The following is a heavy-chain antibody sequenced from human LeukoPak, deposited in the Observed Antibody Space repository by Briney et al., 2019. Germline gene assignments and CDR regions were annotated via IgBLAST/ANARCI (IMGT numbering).Heavy chain of an antibody. V-gene: IGHV3-66*01. J-gene: IGHJ4*02. Sequence: GGSLRLSCAASGFTVSYNYMSWVRQAPGKGLEWVSVIYGGGSTYYADSVKGRFTISRDNSKNTLYLQMNSLRAEDTAVYYCARAKTGAWQLAFDYWGQGTLVTVSS. CDR3: ARAKTGAWQLAFDY. D-gene: IGHD6-6*01. CDR2: IYGGGST. CDR1: GFTVSYNY.